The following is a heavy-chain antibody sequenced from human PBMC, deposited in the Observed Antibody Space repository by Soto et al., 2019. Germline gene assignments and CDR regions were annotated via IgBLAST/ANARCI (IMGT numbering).Heavy chain of an antibody. Sequence: QVQLVQSGAEVKKPGASVKVSCKASGYTFTGYYMHWVRQAPGQGPEWMGWINPNSGGTTYAQKFQGRVTVTRDTFISTAYMGLRRLGSGGTAVYYWPRGGSSSLDYWGQGTLVTVSS. D-gene: IGHD6-6*01. J-gene: IGHJ4*02. V-gene: IGHV1-2*02. CDR3: PRGGSSSLDY. CDR2: INPNSGGT. CDR1: GYTFTGYY.